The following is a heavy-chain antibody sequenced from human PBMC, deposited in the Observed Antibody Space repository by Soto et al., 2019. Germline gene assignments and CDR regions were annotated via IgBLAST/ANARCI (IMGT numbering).Heavy chain of an antibody. CDR2: IRTISSAI. CDR3: ARETPSFDS. CDR1: GWTFSRSP. V-gene: IGHV3-48*02. J-gene: IGHJ4*02. D-gene: IGHD2-15*01. Sequence: RLSCAPCGWTFSRSPMTWVRQAPGKGLEWVSSIRTISSAIYFADSVRGRFTISRDNARNSLYLQMTSLRDEDTAVYYCARETPSFDSWGQGTLFTV.